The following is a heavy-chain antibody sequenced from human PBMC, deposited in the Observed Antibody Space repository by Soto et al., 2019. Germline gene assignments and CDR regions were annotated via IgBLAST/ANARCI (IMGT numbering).Heavy chain of an antibody. J-gene: IGHJ4*02. V-gene: IGHV3-23*01. CDR3: SSPTVAGTSQSPGY. D-gene: IGHD6-19*01. Sequence: GGSLRLSCAASGFTFSSYAMSWVRQAPGKGLEWVSAISGSGGSTYYADSVKGRFTISRDNSKNTLYLQMNSLRAEDTAVYYCSSPTVAGTSQSPGYWGQGTLVTVSS. CDR2: ISGSGGST. CDR1: GFTFSSYA.